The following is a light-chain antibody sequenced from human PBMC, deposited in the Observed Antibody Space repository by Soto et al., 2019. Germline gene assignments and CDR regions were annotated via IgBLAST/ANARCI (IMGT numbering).Light chain of an antibody. CDR1: QSVSSSY. J-gene: IGKJ1*01. Sequence: EIVLTQSPGTLSLSPGERATLSCRASQSVSSSYLAWYQQKPGQAPRLLIYGASSLQSGVPSRFSGSGSGTDFTLTISSLQPEDFATYYCQQANSFPWTFGQGTKVEIK. CDR3: QQANSFPWT. CDR2: GAS. V-gene: IGKV3-20*01.